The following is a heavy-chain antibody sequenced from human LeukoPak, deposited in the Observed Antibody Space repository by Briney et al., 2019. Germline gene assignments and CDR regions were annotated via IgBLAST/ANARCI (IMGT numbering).Heavy chain of an antibody. V-gene: IGHV3-9*01. CDR3: AKDITIFGVGDAFDI. CDR2: ISWNSGSI. J-gene: IGHJ3*02. CDR1: GFTFDDYA. D-gene: IGHD3-3*01. Sequence: GGSLRLSCAASGFTFDDYAMHWVRQAPGKGLEWVSGISWNSGSIGYADSVRGRFTISRDNAKNSLYLQMNSLRAEDTALYYCAKDITIFGVGDAFDIWGQGTMVTVSS.